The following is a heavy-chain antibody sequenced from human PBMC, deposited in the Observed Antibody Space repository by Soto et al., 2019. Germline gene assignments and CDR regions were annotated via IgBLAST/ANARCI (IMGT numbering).Heavy chain of an antibody. CDR3: ARDPPATRHGMDV. CDR2: IYSGGST. CDR1: GFTVSSNY. V-gene: IGHV3-53*02. Sequence: EVQLVETGGGLIQPGGSLRLSCAASGFTVSSNYMSWVRQAPGKGLEWVSVIYSGGSTYYADSVRGRFTISRDNSKNTLYLQMKSLRAEDTAVYYGARDPPATRHGMDVWGQGTTVTFSS. J-gene: IGHJ6*02.